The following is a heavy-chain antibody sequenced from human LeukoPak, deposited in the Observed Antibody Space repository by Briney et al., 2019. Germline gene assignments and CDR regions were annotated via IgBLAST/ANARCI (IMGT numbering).Heavy chain of an antibody. D-gene: IGHD3-3*01. Sequence: GGSLRLSCAASGFTFSSYAMSWVRQAPGKGLEWVSARSGSAGSTYYADSVKGRFTISRDNSKNTLYLQMNSLRAEDTAVYYCARAVDFWSGYPQPNWFDPWGQGTLVTVSS. V-gene: IGHV3-23*01. CDR1: GFTFSSYA. CDR2: RSGSAGST. J-gene: IGHJ5*02. CDR3: ARAVDFWSGYPQPNWFDP.